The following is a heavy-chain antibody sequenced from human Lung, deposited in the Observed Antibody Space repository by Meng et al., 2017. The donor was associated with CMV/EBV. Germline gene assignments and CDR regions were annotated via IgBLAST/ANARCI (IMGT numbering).Heavy chain of an antibody. J-gene: IGHJ6*02. D-gene: IGHD2-2*01. CDR3: ARARVVPAYYYGMDV. CDR2: INHSGST. Sequence: SETLSLTCAVYGGSFSGYYWSWIRQPPGKGLEWIGEINHSGSTNYNPSLKSRVTISVDTSKNQFSLKLSSVTAADTAVYYCARARVVPAYYYGMDVWGQGTTVTVS. V-gene: IGHV4-34*01. CDR1: GGSFSGYY.